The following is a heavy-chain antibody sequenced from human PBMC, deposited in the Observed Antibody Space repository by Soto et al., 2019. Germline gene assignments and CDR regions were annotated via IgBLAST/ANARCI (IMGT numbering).Heavy chain of an antibody. CDR3: ARSEYRFRSLNWFDF. V-gene: IGHV4-30-4*01. CDR1: GDSLTSPNYY. J-gene: IGHJ5*01. CDR2: IYVGGTT. Sequence: SETLSLTCTVSGDSLTSPNYYWSWIRRSPGKGLEWLGYIYVGGTTYYNPSLRSRCTISMDTSKSQFSLKLNSVTAADTAIYYCARSEYRFRSLNWFDFWGPGTLVTVSS. D-gene: IGHD6-6*01.